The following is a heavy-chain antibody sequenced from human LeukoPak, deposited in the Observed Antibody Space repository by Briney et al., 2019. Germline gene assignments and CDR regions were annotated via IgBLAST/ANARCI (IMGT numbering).Heavy chain of an antibody. CDR3: ARGRGGDCYHVH. CDR2: IYGGNGNT. D-gene: IGHD2-21*02. CDR1: GYTFTSYA. Sequence: ASVKVSCKASGYTFTSYAMHWVRQAPGQRLEWMGWIYGGNGNTKYSQKFQGRVSITRDTSASTVYMELSSLGSEDTAVYYCARGRGGDCYHVHWGQGTLVTVSS. J-gene: IGHJ4*02. V-gene: IGHV1-3*01.